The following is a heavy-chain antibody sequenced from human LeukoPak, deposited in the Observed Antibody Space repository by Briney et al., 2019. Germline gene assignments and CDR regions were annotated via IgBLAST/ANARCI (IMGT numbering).Heavy chain of an antibody. CDR1: GFSFSNHW. V-gene: IGHV3-74*01. J-gene: IGHJ3*02. Sequence: GGSLRLSCTASGFSFSNHWIHWVRQAPGKGLVWVSRINSDGSNTRYADSVKGRFTITRDNAKNTVYLQLNSLRAEDTAMYYCARDWVAKDAFDIWGQGTMVTVSS. CDR3: ARDWVAKDAFDI. CDR2: INSDGSNT. D-gene: IGHD2-15*01.